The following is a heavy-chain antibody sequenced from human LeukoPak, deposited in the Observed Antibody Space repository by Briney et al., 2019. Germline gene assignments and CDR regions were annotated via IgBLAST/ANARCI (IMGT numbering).Heavy chain of an antibody. V-gene: IGHV3-21*01. J-gene: IGHJ5*02. CDR2: ISTSSSYI. D-gene: IGHD2-15*01. Sequence: PGGSLRLSCAASGFTFSSHNMNWVRQAPGKGLEWVSSISTSSSYIYYADSVKGRFTISRDNAKNSLYLQMNSLRAGDTAVYYCARGADGVSSNSRGWFDPWGQGTLVTVSS. CDR1: GFTFSSHN. CDR3: ARGADGVSSNSRGWFDP.